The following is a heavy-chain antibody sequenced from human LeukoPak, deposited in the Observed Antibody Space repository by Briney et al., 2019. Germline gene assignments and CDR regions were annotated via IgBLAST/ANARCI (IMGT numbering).Heavy chain of an antibody. Sequence: GGSLRLSCAASGFAFSNYAMTWVRQAPGKGLEWVSTMSGSGGHTYYSDSVKGRFTISRDNSKNTFYLQMNSLRAEDTAIYYCARDRSLNGGNSNGYFDSWGQGTLVTISS. D-gene: IGHD4-23*01. J-gene: IGHJ4*02. V-gene: IGHV3-23*01. CDR3: ARDRSLNGGNSNGYFDS. CDR1: GFAFSNYA. CDR2: MSGSGGHT.